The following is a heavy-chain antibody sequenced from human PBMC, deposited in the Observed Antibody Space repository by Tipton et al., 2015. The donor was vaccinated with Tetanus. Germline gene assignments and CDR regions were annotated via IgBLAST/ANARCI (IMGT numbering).Heavy chain of an antibody. V-gene: IGHV4-4*07. Sequence: GLVKPSETLSLSCSVSGDSISSFYWTWIRQPAGKGLEWIGRIYTSGSTNYNPPLKSRVIMSVDTSRRQFSLKLNSVTAADTAVYYCARGWGSSWYYFDYWGQGILVTVSS. CDR1: GDSISSFY. J-gene: IGHJ4*02. CDR2: IYTSGST. D-gene: IGHD6-13*01. CDR3: ARGWGSSWYYFDY.